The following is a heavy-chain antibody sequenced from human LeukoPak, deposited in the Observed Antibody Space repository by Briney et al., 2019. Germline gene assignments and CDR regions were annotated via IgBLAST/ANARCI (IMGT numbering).Heavy chain of an antibody. Sequence: SETLSLTCTVSGGSISSSSYYWGWIRQPPGKGLEWIGSIYYSGSTYYNPSLKSRFTISVDTSKNQFSLKLSSVTAADTAVYYCASPLVVGAPPSGWYFELWGRGTLVTVSS. J-gene: IGHJ2*01. V-gene: IGHV4-39*01. CDR3: ASPLVVGAPPSGWYFEL. CDR1: GGSISSSSYY. CDR2: IYYSGST. D-gene: IGHD1-26*01.